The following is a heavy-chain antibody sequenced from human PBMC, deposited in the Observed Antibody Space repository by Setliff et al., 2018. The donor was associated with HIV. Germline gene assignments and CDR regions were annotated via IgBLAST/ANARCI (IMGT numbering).Heavy chain of an antibody. D-gene: IGHD3-22*01. V-gene: IGHV3-20*04. CDR1: GFTVDEYG. Sequence: GSLRLSCAASGFTVDEYGMSWVRQAPGKGLAWVSGINWNGGSTSYADSVKGRFTISRDNVKNTLFLQMNSLRAEDTAVYYCVRRWYESSGYYLFDLWGQGTLVTVSS. J-gene: IGHJ4*02. CDR2: INWNGGST. CDR3: VRRWYESSGYYLFDL.